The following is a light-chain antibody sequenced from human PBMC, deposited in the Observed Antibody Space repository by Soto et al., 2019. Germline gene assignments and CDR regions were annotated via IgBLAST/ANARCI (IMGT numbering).Light chain of an antibody. V-gene: IGKV3-15*01. CDR2: AAS. J-gene: IGKJ4*01. CDR1: QSVSTN. CDR3: QQYDERPPNLS. Sequence: EIVMTQSPATLSVSPGERATLSCRASQSVSTNLAWYQQKPGQAPRLLIYAASVRATGIPARFSGSGSGTEFTLTXSSLQSEDFAVYYCQQYDERPPNLSXGG.